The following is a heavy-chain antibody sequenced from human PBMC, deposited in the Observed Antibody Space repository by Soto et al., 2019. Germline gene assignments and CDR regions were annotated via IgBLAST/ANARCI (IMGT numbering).Heavy chain of an antibody. CDR1: GFTFGTFT. CDR2: IGTTSGYI. CDR3: ARVMCGDCSNYYYYSMDV. Sequence: EVQLVESGGGLVKPGKSLRLSCTASGFTFGTFTMNWVRQAPGKGLEWVSSIGTTSGYIYYADSVRGRFTISRDNAKNSLYLQMDSLRAKDTAVYYCARVMCGDCSNYYYYSMDVWGQGTTVTVSS. D-gene: IGHD2-21*02. J-gene: IGHJ6*02. V-gene: IGHV3-21*01.